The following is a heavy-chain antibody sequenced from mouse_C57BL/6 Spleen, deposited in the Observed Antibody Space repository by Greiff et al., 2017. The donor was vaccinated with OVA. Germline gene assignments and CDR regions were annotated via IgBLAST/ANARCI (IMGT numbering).Heavy chain of an antibody. V-gene: IGHV1-52*01. D-gene: IGHD2-2*01. Sequence: QVQLQQPGAELVRPGSSVKLSCKASGYTFTSYWMHWVKQRPIQGLEWIGNIDPSDSETHYNQKFKDKATLTVDKSSSTAYMQLSSLTSEDSAVDYCARGLRRGGDFDYWGQGTTLTVSS. CDR2: IDPSDSET. CDR3: ARGLRRGGDFDY. CDR1: GYTFTSYW. J-gene: IGHJ2*01.